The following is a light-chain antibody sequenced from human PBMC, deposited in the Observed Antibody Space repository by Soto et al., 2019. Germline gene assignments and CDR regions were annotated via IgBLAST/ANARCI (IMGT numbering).Light chain of an antibody. CDR1: SSNIGSNY. CDR3: AAWDDSLSGNVV. CDR2: SNN. Sequence: QLVLTQPPSASGTPGQRVTISCSGSSSNIGSNYVYWYQQLPGTAPKLLIYSNNQRPSGVPDRFSCSKSGTSASLAISGLRSEDEADSYCAAWDDSLSGNVVFGAGTKLTVL. J-gene: IGLJ2*01. V-gene: IGLV1-47*02.